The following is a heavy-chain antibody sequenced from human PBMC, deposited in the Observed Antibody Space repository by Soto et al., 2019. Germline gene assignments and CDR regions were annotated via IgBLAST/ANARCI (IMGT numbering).Heavy chain of an antibody. J-gene: IGHJ6*03. CDR2: VFYSGST. CDR1: GGSIST. V-gene: IGHV4-59*01. CDR3: ARGGRSAYYYYMGV. Sequence: QVQLQESGPGLVKPSETLSLTCTVSGGSISTWSWVRQPPGKGLEWIGYVFYSGSTNYNPSLKSRVTIAVDTSKNQFSLKLTSVTAADTAMYYCARGGRSAYYYYMGVWGKGTPVTVSS.